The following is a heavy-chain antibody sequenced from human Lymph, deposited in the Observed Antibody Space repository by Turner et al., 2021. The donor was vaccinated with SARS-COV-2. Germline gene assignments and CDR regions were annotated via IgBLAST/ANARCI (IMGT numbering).Heavy chain of an antibody. CDR1: GYTFTSSW. V-gene: IGHV5-51*01. Sequence: EVQLVQSGAEVKKTGASLKFSWKGSGYTFTSSWIGWVRQIPGRGLEWMGIIYPGDSDTRYSPSFQGQVTISADNYISTAYLQWSSLKAADTAMYYCARREWGGSLGHIDYWGQGTLVTVSS. CDR3: ARREWGGSLGHIDY. D-gene: IGHD3-3*01. J-gene: IGHJ4*02. CDR2: IYPGDSDT.